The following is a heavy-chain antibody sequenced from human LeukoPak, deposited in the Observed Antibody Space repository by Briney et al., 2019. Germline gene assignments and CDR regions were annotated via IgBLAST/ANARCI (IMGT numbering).Heavy chain of an antibody. CDR2: VNHSGST. CDR3: ARVRIYYDSSGPYNGMDV. V-gene: IGHV4-34*01. J-gene: IGHJ6*02. CDR1: GGSFSGYY. D-gene: IGHD3-22*01. Sequence: SETLSLTCAVYGGSFSGYYWSWIRQPPGKGLEWIGEVNHSGSTNYNPSLKSRVTISVDTSKNQFSLKLSSVTAADTAVYYCARVRIYYDSSGPYNGMDVWGQGTTVTVSS.